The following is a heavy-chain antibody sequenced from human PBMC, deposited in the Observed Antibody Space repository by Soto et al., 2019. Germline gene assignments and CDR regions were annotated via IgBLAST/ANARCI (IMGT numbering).Heavy chain of an antibody. CDR3: ARNYGNYGHYFDS. CDR1: GGSISSGDHY. CDR2: IDNSGIT. Sequence: PSEILSLTCTVSGGSISSGDHYWGWIRQHPERGLEWIGYIDNSGITYDNPSLKSRITMSVDTSQSQFSLKLRSVTAADTAVYYCARNYGNYGHYFDSWGQGTLVTVSS. J-gene: IGHJ4*02. D-gene: IGHD4-17*01. V-gene: IGHV4-31*03.